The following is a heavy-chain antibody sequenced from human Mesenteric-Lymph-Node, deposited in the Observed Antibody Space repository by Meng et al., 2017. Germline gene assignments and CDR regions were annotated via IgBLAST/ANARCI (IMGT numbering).Heavy chain of an antibody. CDR3: AKEAAAIAKPLFDF. V-gene: IGHV3-23*01. CDR2: ITGSGSST. Sequence: GESLKISCAATGFTFSSYAMSWVRQAPGKGLEWVSAITGSGSSTYYADSVKGRFTISRDNSKNTLYLQMNSLRAEDTAVYYCAKEAAAIAKPLFDFWGQGTLVTVSS. CDR1: GFTFSSYA. J-gene: IGHJ4*02. D-gene: IGHD6-13*01.